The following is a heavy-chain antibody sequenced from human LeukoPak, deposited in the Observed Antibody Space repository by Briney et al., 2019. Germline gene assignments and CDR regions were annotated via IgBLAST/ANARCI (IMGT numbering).Heavy chain of an antibody. CDR2: ISAYKGNT. V-gene: IGHV1-18*04. D-gene: IGHD3-16*01. CDR1: GYTFTSYG. CDR3: ARAEKVGDYFDY. J-gene: IGHJ4*02. Sequence: ASVKVSCKASGYTFTSYGISWVRPAPGQGLEWMGWISAYKGNTKYAQKLQGRVTMTTDTSTSTAYMELRSLRSDDTAGYYCARAEKVGDYFDYWGQGTLVTVSS.